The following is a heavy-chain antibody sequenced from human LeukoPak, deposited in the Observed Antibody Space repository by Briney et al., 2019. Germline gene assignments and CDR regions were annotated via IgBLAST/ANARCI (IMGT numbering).Heavy chain of an antibody. D-gene: IGHD3-3*01. CDR3: ARELSDDFWSGYYYQYFDY. Sequence: GASVKVSCKASGYTFTGYYMHWVRQAPGQGLEWMGWINPNSGGTNYAQTFQGRVTMTRDTSISTAYMELSRLRSDDTAVYYCARELSDDFWSGYYYQYFDYWGQGTLVTVSS. CDR2: INPNSGGT. CDR1: GYTFTGYY. J-gene: IGHJ4*02. V-gene: IGHV1-2*02.